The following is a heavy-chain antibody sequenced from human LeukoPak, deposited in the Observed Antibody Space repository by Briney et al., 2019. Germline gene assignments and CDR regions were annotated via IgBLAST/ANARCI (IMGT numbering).Heavy chain of an antibody. J-gene: IGHJ5*02. D-gene: IGHD3-22*01. CDR2: INSDGSST. CDR3: ARETWYYDSSGPPGGNWFDP. CDR1: GFTFSSYW. V-gene: IGHV3-74*01. Sequence: PGGSLRLSCAASGFTFSSYWVHWVRHAPGKGLVWVSRINSDGSSTSYADSVKGRFTISRDNAKNTLYLQMNSLRAEDTAVYYCARETWYYDSSGPPGGNWFDPWGQGTLVTVSS.